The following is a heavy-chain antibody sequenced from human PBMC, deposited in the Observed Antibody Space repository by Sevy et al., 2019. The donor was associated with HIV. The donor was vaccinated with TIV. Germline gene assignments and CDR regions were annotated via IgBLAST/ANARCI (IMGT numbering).Heavy chain of an antibody. D-gene: IGHD2-2*01. J-gene: IGHJ6*03. Sequence: GGSLRLSCAASGFTFSSYGMHWVRQAPGKGLEWVAVIWYDGSNKYYADSVKGRFTISRDNSKNTLYLQMNSLRAEDTAVYYCARDRQDIVVVPAAMQRGGTDYYYYYMDVWGKGTTVTVSS. CDR3: ARDRQDIVVVPAAMQRGGTDYYYYYMDV. CDR1: GFTFSSYG. CDR2: IWYDGSNK. V-gene: IGHV3-33*01.